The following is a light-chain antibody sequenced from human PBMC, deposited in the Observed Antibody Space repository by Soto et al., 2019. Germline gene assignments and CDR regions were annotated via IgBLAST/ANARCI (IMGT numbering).Light chain of an antibody. Sequence: EIVLTQSPATLSVSPGESVTLSCRASQLFSSNLAWYQRRPGQAPRLLIYGASTRATGIPVRFSGSGSGTEFTLTISSRQSEDFAVYYCQQYNNWPRTFGQGTKVDIK. V-gene: IGKV3-15*01. CDR1: QLFSSN. J-gene: IGKJ1*01. CDR3: QQYNNWPRT. CDR2: GAS.